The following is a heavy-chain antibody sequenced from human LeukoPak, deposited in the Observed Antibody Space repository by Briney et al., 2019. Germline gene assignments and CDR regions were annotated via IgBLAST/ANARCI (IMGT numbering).Heavy chain of an antibody. D-gene: IGHD6-13*01. CDR1: GGSMSGYF. J-gene: IGHJ1*01. Sequence: SETLSLTCTVSGGSMSGYFWSWIRQPPGEGLEWIGYIYYSGSTNYNPSLQSRVTISVDTSKNQFSLKLSSVTAADTAVYYCARSITSSWYGDFQHWGQGTLVTVSS. V-gene: IGHV4-59*01. CDR3: ARSITSSWYGDFQH. CDR2: IYYSGST.